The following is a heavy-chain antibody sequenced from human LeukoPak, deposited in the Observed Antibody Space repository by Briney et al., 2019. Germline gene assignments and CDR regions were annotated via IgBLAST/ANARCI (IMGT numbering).Heavy chain of an antibody. J-gene: IGHJ3*02. Sequence: SVKVSCKASGGTFSSYAVSWVRQAPGQGLEWMGGIIPIFGTANYAQKFQGRVTITADESTSTAYMELSSLRSEDTAVYYCARDRPLGVGEYGDAFDIWGQGTMVTVSS. CDR3: ARDRPLGVGEYGDAFDI. D-gene: IGHD2-8*02. CDR1: GGTFSSYA. V-gene: IGHV1-69*13. CDR2: IIPIFGTA.